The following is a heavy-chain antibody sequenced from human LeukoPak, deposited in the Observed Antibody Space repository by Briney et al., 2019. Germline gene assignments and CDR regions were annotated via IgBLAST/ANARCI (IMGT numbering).Heavy chain of an antibody. J-gene: IGHJ1*01. CDR2: INPSGGST. CDR3: AAEWELLSFQH. V-gene: IGHV1-46*01. Sequence: ASVKVSCKASGYTFTSYYMHWVRQAPGQGLEWMGIINPSGGSTSYAQKFQGRVTMTRDTSTSTVYMELSSLRSEDTAGYYCAAEWELLSFQHWGQGTLVTVSS. CDR1: GYTFTSYY. D-gene: IGHD1-26*01.